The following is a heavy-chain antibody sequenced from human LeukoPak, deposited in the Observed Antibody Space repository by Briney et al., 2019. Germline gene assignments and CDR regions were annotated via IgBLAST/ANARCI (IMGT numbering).Heavy chain of an antibody. D-gene: IGHD3-10*01. CDR1: GYTFTGYY. CDR3: ARAMVRGVIRGDYFDY. J-gene: IGHJ4*02. V-gene: IGHV1-2*02. Sequence: ASVKVSCKASGYTFTGYYMHWVRQAPGQGLEWMGWINPNSGGTNYAQKFQGRVTMTRGTSISTAYMELSRLRSDDTAVYYCARAMVRGVIRGDYFDYWGQGTLVTVSS. CDR2: INPNSGGT.